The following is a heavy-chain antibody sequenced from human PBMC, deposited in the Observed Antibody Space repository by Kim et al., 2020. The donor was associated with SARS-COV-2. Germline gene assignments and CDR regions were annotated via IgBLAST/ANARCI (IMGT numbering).Heavy chain of an antibody. Sequence: GGSLRLSCAASGFTFSDYYMSWVRQAPGKGLEWVSSISSSGSTIYYADSVKGRFTISRDNAKNSLYLQMNSLRAEDTAVYYCARERWELLQAFDYWGQGTLVTVSS. J-gene: IGHJ4*02. V-gene: IGHV3-11*01. CDR2: ISSSGSTI. D-gene: IGHD1-26*01. CDR3: ARERWELLQAFDY. CDR1: GFTFSDYY.